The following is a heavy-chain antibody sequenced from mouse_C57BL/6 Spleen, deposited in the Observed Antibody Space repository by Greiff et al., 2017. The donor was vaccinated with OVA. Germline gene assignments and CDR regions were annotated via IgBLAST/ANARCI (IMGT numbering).Heavy chain of an antibody. CDR3: ARAYYSNYEAMDY. CDR2: IYPGSGST. Sequence: QVQLQQPGAELVKPGASVKMSCKASGYTFTSYWITWVKQRPGQGLEWIGDIYPGSGSTNYNEKFKSKATLTVDTSSSTAYMKLSSLTSEDSAVYYCARAYYSNYEAMDYWGQGTSVTVSS. D-gene: IGHD2-5*01. V-gene: IGHV1-55*01. J-gene: IGHJ4*01. CDR1: GYTFTSYW.